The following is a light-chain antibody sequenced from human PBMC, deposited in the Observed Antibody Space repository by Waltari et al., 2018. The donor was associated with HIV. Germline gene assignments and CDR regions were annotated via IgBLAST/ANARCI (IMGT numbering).Light chain of an antibody. V-gene: IGLV2-14*03. Sequence: QSALTHPASVSGSPRQSITISCPDTSSDAGGSNYVSWYQHHPGKAPKLMLYDVSDRPSGVSNRFSGSKSGNTASLTISGLQADDEADYYCTSYSSSNTLKFGGGTKLTIL. CDR3: TSYSSSNTLK. CDR1: SSDAGGSNY. J-gene: IGLJ3*02. CDR2: DVS.